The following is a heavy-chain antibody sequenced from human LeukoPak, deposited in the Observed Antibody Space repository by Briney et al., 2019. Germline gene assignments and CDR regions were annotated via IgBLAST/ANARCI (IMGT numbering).Heavy chain of an antibody. CDR2: IYYSGST. CDR3: AILLVGATSAMMMYYFDY. J-gene: IGHJ4*02. Sequence: SETLSLTCTVSGGSISSGGYYWSWIRQHPGKGLEWIGYIYYSGSTYYHPSLKSRVTISVDTSKNQFSLKLSSVTAADTAVYYCAILLVGATSAMMMYYFDYWGQGTLVTVSS. D-gene: IGHD1-26*01. CDR1: GGSISSGGYY. V-gene: IGHV4-31*03.